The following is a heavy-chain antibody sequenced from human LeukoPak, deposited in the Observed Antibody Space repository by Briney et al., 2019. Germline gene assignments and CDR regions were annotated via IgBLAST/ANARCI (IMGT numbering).Heavy chain of an antibody. D-gene: IGHD2-2*01. CDR3: AREMEYCSSTSCSVYGAFDI. V-gene: IGHV4-31*03. CDR1: GGSISSGGYY. Sequence: PSETLSLTCIVSGGSISSGGYYWSWIRQHPGKGLEWIGYIYYSGSTYYNPSLKSRVTISVDTSKNQFSLKLSSVTAADTAVYYCAREMEYCSSTSCSVYGAFDIWGQGTMVTVSS. J-gene: IGHJ3*02. CDR2: IYYSGST.